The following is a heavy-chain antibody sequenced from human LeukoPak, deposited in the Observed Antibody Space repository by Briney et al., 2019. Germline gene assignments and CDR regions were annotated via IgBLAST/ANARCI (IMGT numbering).Heavy chain of an antibody. V-gene: IGHV4-34*01. CDR3: ARRGLRQQRGWFDP. D-gene: IGHD4-17*01. CDR2: INHSGST. Sequence: PSETLSLTCAVYGGSFSGYYWSWIRQPPGKGLEWIGEINHSGSTNYNPSLKSRVTISVDTSKNQFSLKLSSVTAADTAVYYCARRGLRQQRGWFDPWGQGTLVTVSS. J-gene: IGHJ5*02. CDR1: GGSFSGYY.